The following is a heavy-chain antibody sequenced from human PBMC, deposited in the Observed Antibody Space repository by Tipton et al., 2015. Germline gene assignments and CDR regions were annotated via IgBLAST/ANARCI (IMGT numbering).Heavy chain of an antibody. CDR1: AYSISSDDY. CDR2: IYNSGST. Sequence: TLSLTCAVSAYSISSDDYWNWIRQPPGKGLEWIGYIYNSGSTNYNPSLKSRVTISVDTSKNQLSLKLSSVTAADTAVYYCACQDYDLLSRDYPAIDYWGQGTLVIVSS. D-gene: IGHD3-3*01. V-gene: IGHV4-61*08. J-gene: IGHJ4*02. CDR3: ACQDYDLLSRDYPAIDY.